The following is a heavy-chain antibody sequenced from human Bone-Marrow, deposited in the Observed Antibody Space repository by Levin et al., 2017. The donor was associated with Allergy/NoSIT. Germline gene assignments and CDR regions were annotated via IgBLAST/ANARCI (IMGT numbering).Heavy chain of an antibody. D-gene: IGHD4-23*01. CDR3: ARAPYYGSNSRGAYDY. V-gene: IGHV4-59*01. Sequence: GSLRLSCTVSGGSITNYYWSWIRQPPGKGLEWIGYISYTGSAHYNPSLQSRVTMSVDSSKNQFSLQLRSVTAADTAVYFCARAPYYGSNSRGAYDYWGQGTLVSVSS. J-gene: IGHJ4*02. CDR2: ISYTGSA. CDR1: GGSITNYY.